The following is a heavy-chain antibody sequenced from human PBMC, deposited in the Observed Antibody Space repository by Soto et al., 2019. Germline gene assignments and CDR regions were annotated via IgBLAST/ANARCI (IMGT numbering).Heavy chain of an antibody. Sequence: SETLSLTCTVSGGSISSSSYYWGWIRQPPGKGLEWIGSIYYSGSTYYNPSLKSRVTISVDTSKNQFSLKLSSVTAADTAVYYCARHGPQLWARGYFDYWGQGTLVTVSS. V-gene: IGHV4-39*01. D-gene: IGHD5-18*01. CDR3: ARHGPQLWARGYFDY. J-gene: IGHJ4*02. CDR2: IYYSGST. CDR1: GGSISSSSYY.